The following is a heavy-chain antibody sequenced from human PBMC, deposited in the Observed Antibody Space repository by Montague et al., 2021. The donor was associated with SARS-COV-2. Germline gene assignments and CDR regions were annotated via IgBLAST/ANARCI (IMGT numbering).Heavy chain of an antibody. Sequence: SETLSLTCSVSGDSISRSHYFWAWIRQPPGMGLEWIGSIYFTGKTYYXXSLKSRVTISIDTSKNHFSPRLSSVTAADSAVFYCARWGLNNAFDIWGLGTMITISS. CDR2: IYFTGKT. CDR1: GDSISRSHYF. CDR3: ARWGLNNAFDI. D-gene: IGHD1/OR15-1a*01. J-gene: IGHJ3*02. V-gene: IGHV4-39*02.